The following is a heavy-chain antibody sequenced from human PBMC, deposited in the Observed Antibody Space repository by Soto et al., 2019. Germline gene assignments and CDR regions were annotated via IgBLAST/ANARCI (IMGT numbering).Heavy chain of an antibody. Sequence: ARGSLRLSCAASGFTFSSYAMSWVRQAPGKGLEWVSAISGSGGSTYYADSVKGRFTISRDNSKNTLYLQMNSLRAEDTAVYYCAKVPYYYDSSGYYQEVWGQGTLVTVSS. CDR1: GFTFSSYA. CDR3: AKVPYYYDSSGYYQEV. J-gene: IGHJ4*02. V-gene: IGHV3-23*01. D-gene: IGHD3-22*01. CDR2: ISGSGGST.